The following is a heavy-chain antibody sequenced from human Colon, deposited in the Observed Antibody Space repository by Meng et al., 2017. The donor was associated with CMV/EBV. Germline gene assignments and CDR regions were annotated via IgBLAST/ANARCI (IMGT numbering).Heavy chain of an antibody. V-gene: IGHV3-30*02. J-gene: IGHJ5*02. CDR3: ARESSGGGFDP. CDR1: GFTFSNYD. Sequence: GESLKISCATSGFTFSNYDIHWVRQAPGKGLEWVACTRYHGRETYYADSVTGRFTISRDKSKNTVFLQMNSLRPEDTAVYYCARESSGGGFDPWGQGTLVTVSS. CDR2: TRYHGRET. D-gene: IGHD1-1*01.